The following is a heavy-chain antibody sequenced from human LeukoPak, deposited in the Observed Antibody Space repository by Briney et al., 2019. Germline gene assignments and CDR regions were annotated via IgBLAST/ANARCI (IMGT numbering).Heavy chain of an antibody. D-gene: IGHD6-13*01. CDR2: ITRSGDNI. Sequence: QPGGSLRLSCAASGFTFSSYEMNWVRQAPGKGLEWVSYITRSGDNIYYADSVKGRFTISRDNPKNSLYLQMNSLRAEDTAAYYCARDQPSSWYYFDYWGQGTLVTVSS. V-gene: IGHV3-48*03. J-gene: IGHJ4*02. CDR3: ARDQPSSWYYFDY. CDR1: GFTFSSYE.